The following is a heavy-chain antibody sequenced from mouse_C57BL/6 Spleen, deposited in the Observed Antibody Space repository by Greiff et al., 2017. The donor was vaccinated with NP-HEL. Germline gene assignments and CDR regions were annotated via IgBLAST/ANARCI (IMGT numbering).Heavy chain of an antibody. CDR3: ARRRYSLYDYDDY. CDR2: IHPNSGST. CDR1: GYTFTSYW. V-gene: IGHV1-64*01. J-gene: IGHJ2*01. D-gene: IGHD2-4*01. Sequence: QVQLQQPGAELVKPGASVKLSCKASGYTFTSYWMHWVKQRPGQGLEWIGMIHPNSGSTNYNEKFKSKATLTVDKSSSTAYMQLSSLTSEDSAVYYCARRRYSLYDYDDYWGQGTTLTVSS.